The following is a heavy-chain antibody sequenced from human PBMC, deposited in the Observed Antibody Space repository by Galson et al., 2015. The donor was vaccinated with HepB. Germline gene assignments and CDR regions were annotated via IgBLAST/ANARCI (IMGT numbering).Heavy chain of an antibody. Sequence: SLRLSCAASGFTFSSYSMNWVRQAPGKGLEWVSSISSSSSYIYYADSVKGRFTISRDNAKNSLYLQMNSLRAEDTAVYYCARGGLGITMIFHFDYWGQGTLVTVSS. CDR3: ARGGLGITMIFHFDY. CDR2: ISSSSSYI. D-gene: IGHD3-22*01. CDR1: GFTFSSYS. J-gene: IGHJ4*02. V-gene: IGHV3-21*01.